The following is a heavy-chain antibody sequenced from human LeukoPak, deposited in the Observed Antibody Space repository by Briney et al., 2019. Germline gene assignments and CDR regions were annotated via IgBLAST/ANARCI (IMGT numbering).Heavy chain of an antibody. D-gene: IGHD3-22*01. Sequence: GASVKVSCKASGGTFSSYAISWVRQAPGQGLEWMGRIIPILGIANYAQKFQGRVTITADKSTSTAYMELSSLRSEDTAVYYCARGSFYDSSGSDAFDIWGQGTMVTVSS. CDR2: IIPILGIA. J-gene: IGHJ3*02. CDR1: GGTFSSYA. V-gene: IGHV1-69*04. CDR3: ARGSFYDSSGSDAFDI.